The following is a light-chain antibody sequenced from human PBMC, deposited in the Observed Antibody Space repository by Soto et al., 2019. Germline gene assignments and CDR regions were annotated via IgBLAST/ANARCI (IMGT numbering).Light chain of an antibody. CDR2: DDT. Sequence: SYELIQPPPMSVSPGQMARISCSGSALPQKYVFWFQQRSGQAPVLLIYDDTKRHSGIPERFSGSSSGTTATLTISGAQAEDEGDYYCYSVDSSGDYRVFGRGTKVTVL. CDR1: ALPQKY. CDR3: YSVDSSGDYRV. V-gene: IGLV3-10*01. J-gene: IGLJ3*02.